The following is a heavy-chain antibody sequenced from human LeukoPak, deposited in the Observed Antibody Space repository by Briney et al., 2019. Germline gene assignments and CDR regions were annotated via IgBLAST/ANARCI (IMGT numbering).Heavy chain of an antibody. Sequence: GGSLRLSCAVSGFTFSSNYMSWVRQAPGKGLEWVSVIYSGGSTYYADSVKGRFTISRDNSKNTLYLQVNSLRAEDTAVYYCARGLSGSYHYFDYWGQGTLVTVSS. D-gene: IGHD1-26*01. CDR3: ARGLSGSYHYFDY. J-gene: IGHJ4*02. V-gene: IGHV3-53*01. CDR2: IYSGGST. CDR1: GFTFSSNY.